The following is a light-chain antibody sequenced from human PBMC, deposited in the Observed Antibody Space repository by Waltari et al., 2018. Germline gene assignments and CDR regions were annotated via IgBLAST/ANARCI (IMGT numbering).Light chain of an antibody. V-gene: IGKV1-12*01. Sequence: DIQMTQSPSSLSASVGDRVTITCRASQGIGSWLAWYQQKPGKAPKLLIYAASRLESGVQPRFSGSGSGTDFILAISSLQPEDCGTFYCQQGNSFPYTFGQGTKLEI. CDR2: AAS. CDR3: QQGNSFPYT. CDR1: QGIGSW. J-gene: IGKJ2*01.